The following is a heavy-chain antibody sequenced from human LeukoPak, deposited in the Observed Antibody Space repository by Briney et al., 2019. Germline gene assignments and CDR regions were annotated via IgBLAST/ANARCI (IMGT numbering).Heavy chain of an antibody. V-gene: IGHV3-30*02. CDR2: IWYEGSNK. D-gene: IGHD1-26*01. J-gene: IGHJ4*02. CDR1: GFSFSTYG. CDR3: AKDGGTYSLDY. Sequence: HPGGSLRLSCAAPGFSFSTYGMHWVRQAPGKGLEWVAFIWYEGSNKYHADSVKGRFTISRDNSKNTLYLQMNSLRVEDTAVYYCAKDGGTYSLDYWGQGTLVTVSS.